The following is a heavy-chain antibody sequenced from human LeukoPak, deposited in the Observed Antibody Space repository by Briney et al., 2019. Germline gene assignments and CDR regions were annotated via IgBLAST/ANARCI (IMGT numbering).Heavy chain of an antibody. CDR2: IDYSGHT. CDR3: ARPLYNSWDRFDP. CDR1: GASISSSSRADYFF. V-gene: IGHV4-39*01. Sequence: SETLSLTCTVSGASISSSSRADYFFWGWIRQAPGKGLEWIGSIDYSGHTYYNPSLKTRATISLDTPKNQFSLSLRSVTAAGTAVYYCARPLYNSWDRFDPWGQGTLITVS. D-gene: IGHD3-16*01. J-gene: IGHJ5*02.